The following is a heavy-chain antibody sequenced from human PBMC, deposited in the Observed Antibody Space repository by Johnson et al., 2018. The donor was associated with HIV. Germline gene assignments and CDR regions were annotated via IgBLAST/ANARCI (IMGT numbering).Heavy chain of an antibody. CDR1: GFTFSNAW. CDR3: ANSLLLDAFDI. V-gene: IGHV3-15*01. J-gene: IGHJ3*02. CDR2: IKSKTDGGTT. D-gene: IGHD4-23*01. Sequence: VQLVESGGGLVKPGGSLRLSCAASGFTFSNAWMSWVRQAPGKGLEWVGRIKSKTDGGTTAYAAPVKGRFTISRDNSKTTLYLQMNSLRDEDTAVYYCANSLLLDAFDIWGKGTMVTVSS.